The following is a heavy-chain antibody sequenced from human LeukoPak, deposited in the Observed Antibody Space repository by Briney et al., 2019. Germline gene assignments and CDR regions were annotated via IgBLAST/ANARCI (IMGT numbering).Heavy chain of an antibody. CDR1: GYTFTGYY. Sequence: ASVKVSCKASGYTFTGYYMHWVRQAPGQGLEWMGWINPNSGGTNYAQKFQGRVTMTRDTSISTAYMELSRLRSDDTAVYYCARTLMRRDIVAVPAYWGQGTLVTVSS. CDR3: ARTLMRRDIVAVPAY. J-gene: IGHJ4*02. CDR2: INPNSGGT. D-gene: IGHD2-2*01. V-gene: IGHV1-2*02.